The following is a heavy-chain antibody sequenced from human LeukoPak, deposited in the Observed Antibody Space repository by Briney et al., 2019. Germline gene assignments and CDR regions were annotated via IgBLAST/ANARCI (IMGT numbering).Heavy chain of an antibody. CDR2: IKQDGSEK. D-gene: IGHD6-19*01. Sequence: GGSLRLSCAASGFTFSNYWMTWVRQAPGKGLEWVANIKQDGSEKYYVDSVKGRFTISRDNAKSSLYLQMNSLRAEDTAVYYCVRESFSSGWFDYWGQATLVTVSS. CDR3: VRESFSSGWFDY. J-gene: IGHJ5*01. CDR1: GFTFSNYW. V-gene: IGHV3-7*04.